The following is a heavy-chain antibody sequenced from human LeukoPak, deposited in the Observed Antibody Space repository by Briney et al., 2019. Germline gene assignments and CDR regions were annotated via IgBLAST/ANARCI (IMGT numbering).Heavy chain of an antibody. Sequence: GGSLRLSCAASGFTFSSYSVNWVRQAPGKGLEWVSSISSSSSYIYYADSVKGRFTISRDNAKNSLYLQMNSLRAEDTAVYYCARDRKYYYDSSGYPRSHFDYWGQGTLVTVSS. CDR3: ARDRKYYYDSSGYPRSHFDY. D-gene: IGHD3-22*01. CDR1: GFTFSSYS. V-gene: IGHV3-21*01. J-gene: IGHJ4*02. CDR2: ISSSSSYI.